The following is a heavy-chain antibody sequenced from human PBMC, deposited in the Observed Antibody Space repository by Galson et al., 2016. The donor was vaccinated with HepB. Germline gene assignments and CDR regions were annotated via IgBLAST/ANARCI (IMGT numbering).Heavy chain of an antibody. J-gene: IGHJ6*02. V-gene: IGHV3-74*01. CDR3: AKAYGSGSSFYYYYGMDV. Sequence: SLRLSCAASGFTFSRYWMHWVRQAPGKGLVWVSRINSDGSSTSYADSVKGRFTISRDNAKNTLYLQMNSLRAEDTAVYYCAKAYGSGSSFYYYYGMDVWGQGTTVTVSS. CDR1: GFTFSRYW. D-gene: IGHD3-10*01. CDR2: INSDGSST.